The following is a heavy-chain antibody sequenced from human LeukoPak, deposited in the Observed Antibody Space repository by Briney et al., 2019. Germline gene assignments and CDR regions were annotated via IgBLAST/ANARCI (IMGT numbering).Heavy chain of an antibody. Sequence: SETLSLTCTVSGGSISSYYWSWIRQPPGKGLEWIGYIYYSGGTNYNPSLKSRVTISVDTSKNQFSLKLSSVTAADTAVYYCARGETYYYDSSGYLDAFDIWGQGTMVTVSS. CDR1: GGSISSYY. J-gene: IGHJ3*02. V-gene: IGHV4-59*01. D-gene: IGHD3-22*01. CDR3: ARGETYYYDSSGYLDAFDI. CDR2: IYYSGGT.